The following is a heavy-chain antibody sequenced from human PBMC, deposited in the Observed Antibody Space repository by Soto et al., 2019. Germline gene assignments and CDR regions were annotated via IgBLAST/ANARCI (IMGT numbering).Heavy chain of an antibody. D-gene: IGHD2-2*01. CDR1: GYTFNNYD. V-gene: IGHV1-8*01. J-gene: IGHJ6*03. Sequence: QVQLVQSGAEVKKPGASVKVSCKASGYTFNNYDINWVRQASGQGLEWMGWMNPNSGNTGYAQKFQGRVTMTRNTSINTAYMELTSLRSEDTAVYYCARGVRYQLPKENDFYYYYMDVWGKGTTVTVSS. CDR3: ARGVRYQLPKENDFYYYYMDV. CDR2: MNPNSGNT.